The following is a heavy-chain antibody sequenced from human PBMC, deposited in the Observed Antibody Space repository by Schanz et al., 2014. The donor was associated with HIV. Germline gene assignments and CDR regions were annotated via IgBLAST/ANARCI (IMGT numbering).Heavy chain of an antibody. J-gene: IGHJ4*02. CDR3: TKDIVAGASEY. Sequence: QVQLVESGGGVVQPGRSLRLSCAVSGFTFSNYAMHWVRQAPGKGLEWVAVISYDGSNKYYADSVKGRFTISRDNSKNMLYLQMTSLRVEDTAVYYCTKDIVAGASEYWGQGTLVIVSS. V-gene: IGHV3-30-3*01. CDR2: ISYDGSNK. D-gene: IGHD6-19*01. CDR1: GFTFSNYA.